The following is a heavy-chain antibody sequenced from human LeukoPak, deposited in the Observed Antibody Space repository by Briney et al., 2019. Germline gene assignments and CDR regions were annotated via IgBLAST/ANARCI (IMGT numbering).Heavy chain of an antibody. CDR3: ARQKDHYASGSCYLY. J-gene: IGHJ4*02. CDR2: IKQDGSEK. V-gene: IGHV3-7*04. CDR1: GFTFSSYW. D-gene: IGHD3-10*01. Sequence: GGSLRLSCAASGFTFSSYWMTWVRQAPGKGLEWVADIKQDGSEKYYVDSVKGRLTISRDNAKNSLYLQMNSLRAEDSAVYYCARQKDHYASGSCYLYWGQGTLVTVSS.